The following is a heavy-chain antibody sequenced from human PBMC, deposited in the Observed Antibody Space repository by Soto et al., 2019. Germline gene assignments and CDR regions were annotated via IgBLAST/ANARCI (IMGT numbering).Heavy chain of an antibody. Sequence: QVQLQQWGAGLLKPSETLSLTSVVHGASFNSNYWTWVRQPPGKGLEWIGEINHSGNTNYNASLGSRVTISVDTSKNQSSLDLASVTAAPPAVYYCVRARFDYWGQGTPVTVSS. J-gene: IGHJ4*02. CDR1: GASFNSNY. V-gene: IGHV4-34*01. CDR2: INHSGNT. CDR3: VRARFDY.